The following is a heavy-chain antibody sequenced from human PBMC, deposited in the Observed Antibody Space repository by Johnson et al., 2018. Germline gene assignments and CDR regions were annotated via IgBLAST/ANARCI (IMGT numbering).Heavy chain of an antibody. CDR1: GFTFASYV. Sequence: VQLVETGGGVVQPGKSLRLYCVASGFTFASYVLHWVRRAPGKGLEWVAIISRDGTKKYYIDSVKGRFNISRDNSKNTLFLQMNTLRAEDTAVYYCAKGTQMLYYYYMDVWGKGTTVTVSS. D-gene: IGHD2-8*01. V-gene: IGHV3-30*18. CDR3: AKGTQMLYYYYMDV. J-gene: IGHJ6*03. CDR2: ISRDGTKK.